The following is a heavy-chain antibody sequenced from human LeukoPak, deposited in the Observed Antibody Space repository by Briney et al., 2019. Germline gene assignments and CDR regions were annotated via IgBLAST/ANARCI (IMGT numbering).Heavy chain of an antibody. CDR1: GGSISSYY. D-gene: IGHD5-12*01. CDR3: ARSLVVATGIDY. V-gene: IGHV4-59*08. CDR2: IYYSGST. Sequence: PSETLSLTCTVSGGSISSYYWSWIRQPPGKGLEWIGYIYYSGSTNYNPSLKSRVTISVDTSKNQFSLKLSSVTAADTAVYYCARSLVVATGIDYWGQGTLVTVSS. J-gene: IGHJ4*02.